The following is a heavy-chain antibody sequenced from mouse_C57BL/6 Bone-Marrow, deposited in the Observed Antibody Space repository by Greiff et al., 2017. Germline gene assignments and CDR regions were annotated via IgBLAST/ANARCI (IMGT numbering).Heavy chain of an antibody. J-gene: IGHJ3*01. V-gene: IGHV5-16*01. Sequence: LVESEGGLVQPGSSMKLSCTASGFTFSDYYMAWVRQVPEKGLEWVANINYDGSSTYYLDSLKSRFIISRDNAKNILYLQMSSLKSEDTATYYCARVDYDETYWGQGTLVTVSA. D-gene: IGHD2-4*01. CDR3: ARVDYDETY. CDR2: INYDGSST. CDR1: GFTFSDYY.